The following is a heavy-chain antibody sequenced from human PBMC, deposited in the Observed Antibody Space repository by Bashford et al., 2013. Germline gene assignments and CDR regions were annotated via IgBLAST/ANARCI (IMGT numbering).Heavy chain of an antibody. J-gene: IGHJ6*02. CDR3: AKGKDLNYDFWSGYYYYYGMDV. V-gene: IGHV3-23*01. D-gene: IGHD3-3*01. Sequence: VRQAPGKGLEWVSAIGGSGGSTYYADSVKGRFTISRDNSKNTLYLQMNSLRAEDTAVYYCAKGKDLNYDFWSGYYYYYGMDVWGQGTTVTVSS. CDR2: IGGSGGST.